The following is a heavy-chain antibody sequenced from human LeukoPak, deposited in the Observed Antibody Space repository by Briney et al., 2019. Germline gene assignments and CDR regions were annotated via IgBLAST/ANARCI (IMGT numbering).Heavy chain of an antibody. CDR2: IYYSGST. Sequence: SETLSLTCTVSGGSISTYYWNWIRQPPGKGLEWIGYIYYSGSTNYNPSLTGRVTISVDTSKNQFSLKLSSATAADTAVYYCAREYNYYDSSGWDAFEIWGQGTMVTVSS. D-gene: IGHD3-22*01. J-gene: IGHJ3*02. V-gene: IGHV4-59*01. CDR1: GGSISTYY. CDR3: AREYNYYDSSGWDAFEI.